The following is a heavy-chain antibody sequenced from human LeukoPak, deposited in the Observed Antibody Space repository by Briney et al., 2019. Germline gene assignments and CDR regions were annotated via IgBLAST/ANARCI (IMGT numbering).Heavy chain of an antibody. CDR3: AKGDIVANEGFDY. Sequence: GGSLRLSCAASGFTFSSYSMNWVRQAPGKGLEWVSSISSSSSYIYYADSVKGRFTISRDNAKNSLYLQMNSLRAEDTAVYYCAKGDIVANEGFDYWGQGTLVTVSS. V-gene: IGHV3-21*01. J-gene: IGHJ4*02. CDR2: ISSSSSYI. D-gene: IGHD5-12*01. CDR1: GFTFSSYS.